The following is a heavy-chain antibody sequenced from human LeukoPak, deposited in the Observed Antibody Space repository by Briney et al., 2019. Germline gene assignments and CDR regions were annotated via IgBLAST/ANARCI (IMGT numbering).Heavy chain of an antibody. Sequence: SETLSLTCTVSGGSISSYYWSWIRQPAGKGLEWIGRIYTSGSTNYNPSLKSRVTMSVDTSKNQFSLKLSSVTAADTAVYYCARHATYYDFWSGYYNYYYYMDVWGKGTTVTVSS. V-gene: IGHV4-4*07. D-gene: IGHD3-3*01. CDR1: GGSISSYY. CDR3: ARHATYYDFWSGYYNYYYYMDV. J-gene: IGHJ6*03. CDR2: IYTSGST.